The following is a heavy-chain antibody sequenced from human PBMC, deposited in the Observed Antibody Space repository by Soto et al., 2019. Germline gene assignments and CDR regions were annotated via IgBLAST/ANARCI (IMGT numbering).Heavy chain of an antibody. CDR1: GFTFYDYA. Sequence: GGSLRLSCAASGFTFYDYAMHWVRQAPGKGLEWVSGISWNSGSIGYADSVKGRFTISRDNAKNSLFLQLNSLRAEDTAMYYCARDPGISSGWYYFDDWGQGTLVTVSS. CDR2: ISWNSGSI. V-gene: IGHV3-9*01. CDR3: ARDPGISSGWYYFDD. J-gene: IGHJ4*02. D-gene: IGHD6-19*01.